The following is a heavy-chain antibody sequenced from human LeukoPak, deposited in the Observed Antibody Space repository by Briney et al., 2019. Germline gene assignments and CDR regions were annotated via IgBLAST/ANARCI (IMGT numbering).Heavy chain of an antibody. J-gene: IGHJ5*02. CDR1: GFTFCSYA. D-gene: IGHD5-12*01. CDR3: AKDPRGYSGYDSNWFDP. CDR2: INSSGDST. Sequence: GGSLRLSCVASGFTFCSYAMRCVREAPGKGLGRVSAINSSGDSTYNADSVKGRFPSSRDNSKNTLYLQMNSLRAEDTAVYYCAKDPRGYSGYDSNWFDPWGQGTLVTVSS. V-gene: IGHV3-23*01.